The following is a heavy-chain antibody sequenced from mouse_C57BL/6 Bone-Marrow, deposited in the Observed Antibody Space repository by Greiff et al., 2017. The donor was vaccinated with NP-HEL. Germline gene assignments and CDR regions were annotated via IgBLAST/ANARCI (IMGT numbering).Heavy chain of an antibody. CDR1: GFTFSDYY. CDR3: AREGGLRRRTYAMDY. V-gene: IGHV5-16*01. J-gene: IGHJ4*01. CDR2: INYDGSST. Sequence: EVHLVESEGGLVQPGSSMKLSCTASGFTFSDYYMAWVRQVPEKGLEWVANINYDGSSTYYLASLKSRFIISRDNAKNILYLQMSSLKSEDTATYYCAREGGLRRRTYAMDYWGQGTSVTVSS. D-gene: IGHD2-4*01.